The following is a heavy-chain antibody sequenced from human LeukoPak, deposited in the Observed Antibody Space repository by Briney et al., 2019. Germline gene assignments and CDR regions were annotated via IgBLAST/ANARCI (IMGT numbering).Heavy chain of an antibody. Sequence: PGGSLRLSCAASGFTFSSYAMHWVRQAPGKGLEWVAVISYDGSNKYYADSVKGRFTISRDNSKNTLYLQMNSLRAEDTAVYYCARDPENVSGSHSHFDLWGRGTLVTVSS. CDR3: ARDPENVSGSHSHFDL. CDR1: GFTFSSYA. J-gene: IGHJ2*01. CDR2: ISYDGSNK. D-gene: IGHD1-26*01. V-gene: IGHV3-30*04.